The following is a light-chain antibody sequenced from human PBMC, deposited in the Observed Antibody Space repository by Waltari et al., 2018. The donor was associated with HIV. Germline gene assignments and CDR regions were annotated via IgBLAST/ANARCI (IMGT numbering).Light chain of an antibody. Sequence: QSALTQPASVSGSPGQSITISCTGTSSDVGNYNLVSWYQQHPGKAPKLMIYEGIKRPSGVSNRISGSKSGNTASRTISGLQAEDEAYYYCCSYGGSSNWVFGGGTKLTVL. CDR3: CSYGGSSNWV. J-gene: IGLJ3*02. V-gene: IGLV2-23*01. CDR2: EGI. CDR1: SSDVGNYNL.